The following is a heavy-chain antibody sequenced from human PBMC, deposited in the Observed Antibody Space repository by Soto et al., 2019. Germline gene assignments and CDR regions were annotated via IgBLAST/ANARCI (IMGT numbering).Heavy chain of an antibody. CDR3: ARYYRGSGRYFFDY. CDR2: INQDGGVT. V-gene: IGHV3-7*03. J-gene: IGHJ4*02. Sequence: EVQLVESGGGLVQPGGSLRLSCVASGFTFMSSFMGWVRQAPGKGLEWVANINQDGGVTYYVDSVEGRFTIFRDNAKDSLYLQMHSLRAEDTAGYYCARYYRGSGRYFFDYWGQGTLVTVSS. CDR1: GFTFMSSF. D-gene: IGHD6-19*01.